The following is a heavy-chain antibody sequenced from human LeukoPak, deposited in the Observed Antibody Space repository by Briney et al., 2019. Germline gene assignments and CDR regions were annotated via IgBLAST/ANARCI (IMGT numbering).Heavy chain of an antibody. CDR3: ARLAVAGYFDY. V-gene: IGHV3-48*03. D-gene: IGHD6-19*01. J-gene: IGHJ4*02. CDR2: VSSSGRTI. Sequence: GGSRRLSCAASGFTFNSYEMNWVRQAPGQGLEWVSYVSSSGRTIYFADSVKGRFTISRDNPKNSRYLQMNSLRAEDTVVYYCARLAVAGYFDYWGQGTLVTVSS. CDR1: GFTFNSYE.